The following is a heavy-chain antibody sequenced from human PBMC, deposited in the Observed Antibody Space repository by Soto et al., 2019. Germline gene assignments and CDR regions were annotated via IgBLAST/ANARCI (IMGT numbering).Heavy chain of an antibody. Sequence: QVQLVESGGGVVQPGKSLRLSCVASGFTFSNLGMHWVRQAPGKGLEWVALIYYDGGNKYYADSVKGRFTISRDNSENTLHLQMNSVRAEDTAVYYCARPSYGSPFYYGMDVWGQGTTVTVSS. CDR2: IYYDGGNK. J-gene: IGHJ6*02. CDR1: GFTFSNLG. D-gene: IGHD3-10*01. V-gene: IGHV3-33*01. CDR3: ARPSYGSPFYYGMDV.